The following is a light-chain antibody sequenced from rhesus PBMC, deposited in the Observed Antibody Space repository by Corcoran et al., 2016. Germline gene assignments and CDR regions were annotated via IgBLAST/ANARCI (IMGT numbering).Light chain of an antibody. CDR1: QSVSSY. V-gene: IGKV3S9*01. J-gene: IGKJ1*01. Sequence: EIVMTQSPATLSLSPGERATLSCRASQSVSSYVAWYQQKPEQAPRLLISGASSRANGIPDRFNGSGSGTDFTIIISSLEPEDVGVYYCQQYNNWNRTFGQGTKVEIK. CDR3: QQYNNWNRT. CDR2: GAS.